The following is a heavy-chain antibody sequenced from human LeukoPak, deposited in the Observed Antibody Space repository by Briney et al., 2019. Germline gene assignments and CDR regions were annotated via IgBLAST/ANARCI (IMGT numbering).Heavy chain of an antibody. CDR3: ARSKTYYDILTGYAYPFDY. Sequence: PSQTLSLTCTVSGGSISSGDYYWSWLRQPPGKGLEWIGYIYYSRSTYYNPSLKSRVTISVDTSKNQFSLKLSSVTAADTAVYYCARSKTYYDILTGYAYPFDYWGQGTLVTVSS. J-gene: IGHJ4*02. CDR1: GGSISSGDYY. CDR2: IYYSRST. V-gene: IGHV4-30-4*01. D-gene: IGHD3-9*01.